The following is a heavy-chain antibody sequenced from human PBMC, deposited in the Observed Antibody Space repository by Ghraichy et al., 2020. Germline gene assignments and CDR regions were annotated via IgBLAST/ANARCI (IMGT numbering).Heavy chain of an antibody. CDR1: GYTFTSYG. CDR2: ISAYNGNT. Sequence: ASVKVSCKASGYTFTSYGISWVRQAPGQGLEWMGWISAYNGNTNYAQKLQGRVTMTTDTSTSTAYMELRSLRSDDTAVYYCARDSRIAAAGTCAFDYWGQGTLVTVSS. J-gene: IGHJ4*02. CDR3: ARDSRIAAAGTCAFDY. V-gene: IGHV1-18*01. D-gene: IGHD6-13*01.